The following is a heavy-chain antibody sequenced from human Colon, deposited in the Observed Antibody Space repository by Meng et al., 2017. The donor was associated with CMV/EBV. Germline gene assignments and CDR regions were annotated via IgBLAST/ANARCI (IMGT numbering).Heavy chain of an antibody. J-gene: IGHJ6*02. V-gene: IGHV3-13*01. CDR2: IACGGDT. Sequence: GESLKISCAASGSTFSTYDMYWVRQVTGKRLEWVSGIACGGDTYYAGFVQGRFTISRENAKNSLYLQIDNLRAGDTSVYYCARHLVSDCSSGSCTYYYYGIDLWGQGTAVTVSS. D-gene: IGHD2-15*01. CDR3: ARHLVSDCSSGSCTYYYYGIDL. CDR1: GSTFSTYD.